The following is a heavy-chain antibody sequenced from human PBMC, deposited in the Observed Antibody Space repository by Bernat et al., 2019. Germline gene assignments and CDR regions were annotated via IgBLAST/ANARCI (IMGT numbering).Heavy chain of an antibody. CDR2: VSGSGATT. CDR1: GFTFSTYA. CDR3: AKGHDTTMYAFDN. V-gene: IGHV3-23*01. Sequence: EVQLLESGGGLVQPGGSLRLSCAASGFTFSTYAMNWVRQAPGKGLEWVSVVSGSGATTFYADSVKGRFTISRDNSKNTLYLQMNSLRAEDTAVYYCAKGHDTTMYAFDNWGQGTVVTVSS. D-gene: IGHD5-18*01. J-gene: IGHJ3*02.